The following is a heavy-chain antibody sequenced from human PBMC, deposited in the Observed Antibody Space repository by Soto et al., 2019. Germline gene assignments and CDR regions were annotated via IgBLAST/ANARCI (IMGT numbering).Heavy chain of an antibody. D-gene: IGHD3-3*01. Sequence: QVQLVQSGAEVKKPGSSVKVSCEPSGDTFSTYGLNWVRQAPGQGLEWMGGINPFSGTPNYAQKFQDRVTITADASTGKAYMEVTSLRLEDTAVYYCARAHYRGGSVNFWINWFDSWGQGALVTVSS. J-gene: IGHJ5*01. CDR3: ARAHYRGGSVNFWINWFDS. CDR1: GDTFSTYG. V-gene: IGHV1-69*01. CDR2: INPFSGTP.